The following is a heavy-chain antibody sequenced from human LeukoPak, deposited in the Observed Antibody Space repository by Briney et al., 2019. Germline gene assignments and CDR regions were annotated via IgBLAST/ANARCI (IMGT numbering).Heavy chain of an antibody. D-gene: IGHD3-10*01. CDR2: INPNSGGT. J-gene: IGHJ4*02. Sequence: ASVKVSCKASGYTFTGYYMHWVRQAPGQGLEWTGWINPNSGGTNYAQKFQGRVTMTRDTSISTAYMELSRLRSDDTAVYYCARVVRGVIPWYFDYWGQGTLVTVSS. V-gene: IGHV1-2*02. CDR3: ARVVRGVIPWYFDY. CDR1: GYTFTGYY.